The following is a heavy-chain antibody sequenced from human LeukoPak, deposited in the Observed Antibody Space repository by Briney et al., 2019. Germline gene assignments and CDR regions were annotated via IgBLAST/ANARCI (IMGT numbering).Heavy chain of an antibody. J-gene: IGHJ6*03. Sequence: SETLSLTCTVSGGSISGYYWSWIRQSPGRGLEWIGYVYYSGGTSYNPSLESRVSISVDTSKNQFSLKVNSVTAADTAVYYCARGGYYTLEYYYYMEVWGKGTTVTVSS. CDR1: GGSISGYY. D-gene: IGHD3-3*01. CDR3: ARGGYYTLEYYYYMEV. V-gene: IGHV4-59*01. CDR2: VYYSGGT.